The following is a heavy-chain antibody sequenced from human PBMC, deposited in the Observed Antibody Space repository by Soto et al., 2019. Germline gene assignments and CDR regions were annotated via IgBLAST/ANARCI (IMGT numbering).Heavy chain of an antibody. CDR2: ISYDGSNK. Sequence: GGSLRLSCAASGFTFSSYGMHWVRQAPGKGLEWVAVISYDGSNKYYADSVKGRFTISRDNSKNTLYLQMNSLRAEDTAVYYCAKGDIVLMVRNHYYNGMDVWGQGTTVTVSS. V-gene: IGHV3-30*18. J-gene: IGHJ6*02. CDR1: GFTFSSYG. D-gene: IGHD2-8*01. CDR3: AKGDIVLMVRNHYYNGMDV.